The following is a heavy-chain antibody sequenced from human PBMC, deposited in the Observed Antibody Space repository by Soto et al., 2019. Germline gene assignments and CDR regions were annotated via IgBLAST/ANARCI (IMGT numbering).Heavy chain of an antibody. CDR2: ISHSGST. CDR1: GDSISSYY. CDR3: ARGRKVEQWVSSGRGGGMDV. Sequence: SETLSLTCTVSGDSISSYYWSWIRQPPGKGLEWIGYISHSGSTNYKASLKSRVNISLDTSKNSLALRLDSVTAADTAVYYRARGRKVEQWVSSGRGGGMDVWGQGTTVTVSS. V-gene: IGHV4-59*01. J-gene: IGHJ6*02. D-gene: IGHD6-19*01.